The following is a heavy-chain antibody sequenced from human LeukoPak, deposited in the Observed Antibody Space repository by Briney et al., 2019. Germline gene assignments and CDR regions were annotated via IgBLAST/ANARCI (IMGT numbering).Heavy chain of an antibody. CDR3: SATRFALSYCSGTNACDY. CDR1: GGSLSSYY. Sequence: PSQTLSLTCPVYGGSLSSYYWSWIRQPAGKGLEWIGRIYTSGRPNYNPSLKSRVTIPVATSKNQFSLKLSSVTATATAVYYFSATRFALSYCSGTNACDYGGQGTRVSVST. D-gene: IGHD3-10*01. J-gene: IGHJ4*02. CDR2: IYTSGRP. V-gene: IGHV4-59*10.